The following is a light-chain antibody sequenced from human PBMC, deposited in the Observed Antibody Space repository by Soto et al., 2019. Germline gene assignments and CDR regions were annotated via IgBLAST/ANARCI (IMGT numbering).Light chain of an antibody. CDR3: QQYGSSPLT. J-gene: IGKJ1*01. CDR1: QSVSSSY. CDR2: GAS. V-gene: IGKV3-20*01. Sequence: EIVLTQSPGTLSLSPGERGTLSCRASQSVSSSYLAWYQQKPGQAPRPLIYGASSRATGIPDRFSGSGSGTDFTLTISRLEHDDFAVYYCQQYGSSPLTFGQGTKVETK.